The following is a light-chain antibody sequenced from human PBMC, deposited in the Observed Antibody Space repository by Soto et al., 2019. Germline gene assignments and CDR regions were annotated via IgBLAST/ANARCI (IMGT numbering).Light chain of an antibody. CDR2: GAS. CDR1: QSVSSNK. J-gene: IGKJ2*01. CDR3: QQYGRSPGT. Sequence: EIVLTQSPGTLSLSPGERVTLSCRASQSVSSNKLAWYQQKPGQAPRLLIYGASSRATGIPDRFSGSGSGTDFTLTISRLEPEDVAVYCCQQYGRSPGTFGQGTKLEIK. V-gene: IGKV3-20*01.